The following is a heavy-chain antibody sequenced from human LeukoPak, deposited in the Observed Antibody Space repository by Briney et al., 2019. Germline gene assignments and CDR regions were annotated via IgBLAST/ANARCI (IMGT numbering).Heavy chain of an antibody. CDR2: ISRSSSSA. CDR3: ARAADYYAHTGYYYMDV. CDR1: GFTFTTYS. D-gene: IGHD3-10*01. J-gene: IGHJ6*03. Sequence: PGGSLRLSCAASGFTFTTYSMIWVRQAPGKGLEWVSYISRSSSSAHYADSVKGRFTISRDNAKNSLYLQMNSLRAEDTAVYYCARAADYYAHTGYYYMDVWGKGTTVTVSS. V-gene: IGHV3-48*04.